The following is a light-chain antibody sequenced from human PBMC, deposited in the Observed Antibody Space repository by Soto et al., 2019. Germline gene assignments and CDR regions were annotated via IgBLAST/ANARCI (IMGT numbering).Light chain of an antibody. CDR3: AAWDDSLLNYV. Sequence: QAVVTQPPSASGTPGQRVTISCSGSSSNIGSNTVNWYQQLPGTAPKLLIYSTNQRPSGVPDRFSGSKSGTSASLAISGLQSGDEAEYYCAAWDDSLLNYVFGTGTQLTVL. CDR1: SSNIGSNT. V-gene: IGLV1-44*01. J-gene: IGLJ1*01. CDR2: STN.